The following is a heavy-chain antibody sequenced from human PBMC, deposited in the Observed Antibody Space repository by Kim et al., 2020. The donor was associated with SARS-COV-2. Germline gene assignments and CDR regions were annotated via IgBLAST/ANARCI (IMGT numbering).Heavy chain of an antibody. V-gene: IGHV3-11*05. CDR2: ISSSSSYT. D-gene: IGHD3-16*01. CDR3: ARVGYDYVWGSYWDYYYYYGMHV. J-gene: IGHJ6*02. CDR1: GFTFSDYY. Sequence: GGSLRRSCAASGFTFSDYYMSWIRQAPGKGLEWVSYISSSSSYTNYADSVKGRFTISRDNAKNSLYLQMNSLRAEDTAVYYCARVGYDYVWGSYWDYYYYYGMHVWGQETTVTVSS.